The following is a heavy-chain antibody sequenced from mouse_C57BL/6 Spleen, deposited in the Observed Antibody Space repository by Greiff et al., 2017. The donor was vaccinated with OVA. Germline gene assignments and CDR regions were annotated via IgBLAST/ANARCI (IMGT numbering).Heavy chain of an antibody. V-gene: IGHV6-6*01. CDR1: GFTFSDAW. CDR2: IRNKANNHAT. D-gene: IGHD1-1*01. Sequence: EVQVVESGGGLVQPGGSMKLSCAASGFTFSDAWMDWVRQSPEKGLEWVAEIRNKANNHATYYAESVKGRFTISRDDSKSSVYLQMNSLRAEDTGIYYCTTYYGSSYNWYFDVWGTGTTVTVSS. J-gene: IGHJ1*03. CDR3: TTYYGSSYNWYFDV.